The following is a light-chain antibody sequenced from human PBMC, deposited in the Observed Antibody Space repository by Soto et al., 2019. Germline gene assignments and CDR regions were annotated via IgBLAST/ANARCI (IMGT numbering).Light chain of an antibody. CDR3: QQYGSSQIT. CDR2: RAS. CDR1: QSVSSTY. J-gene: IGKJ5*01. Sequence: ESVLTQSPGALSLSPGDRATLSCRASQSVSSTYLAWFQQKPGHPPRLLIYRASSRATGVPDRFSGSLSGTDFTLTISRLEPEDFALYYCQQYGSSQITFGQGTRLEIK. V-gene: IGKV3-20*01.